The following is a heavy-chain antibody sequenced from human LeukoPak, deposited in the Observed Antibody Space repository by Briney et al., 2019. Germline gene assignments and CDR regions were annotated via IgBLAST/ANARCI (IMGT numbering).Heavy chain of an antibody. CDR3: AREFCDFWSGYCGFDY. V-gene: IGHV4-4*07. J-gene: IGHJ4*02. D-gene: IGHD3-3*01. Sequence: PSETLSLTCTVSGGSISSYYWSWIRQPAGKGLEWIGRIYTSGSTNYNPSLKSRVTMSVDTSKNQFSLKLSSVTAADTAVYYCAREFCDFWSGYCGFDYWGQGTLVTISS. CDR2: IYTSGST. CDR1: GGSISSYY.